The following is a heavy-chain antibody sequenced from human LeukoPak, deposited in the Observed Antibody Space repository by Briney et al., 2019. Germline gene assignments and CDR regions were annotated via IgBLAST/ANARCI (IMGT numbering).Heavy chain of an antibody. D-gene: IGHD6-19*01. Sequence: PGGSLRLSCAASGFSFSTYGMHWVRQAPGKGLEWVAHIKEDGSGEYYVDSVKGRFTISIDNAKKSMYLQMNSLRVEDTAIYYCVSGSGWIFDYWGQGTLVTVSS. CDR1: GFSFSTYG. V-gene: IGHV3-7*03. J-gene: IGHJ4*02. CDR3: VSGSGWIFDY. CDR2: IKEDGSGE.